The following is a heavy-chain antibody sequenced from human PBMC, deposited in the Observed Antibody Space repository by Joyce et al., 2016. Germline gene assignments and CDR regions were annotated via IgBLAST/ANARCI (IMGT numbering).Heavy chain of an antibody. CDR2: ITPLFVTA. V-gene: IGHV1-69*06. J-gene: IGHJ4*02. CDR3: VRVRQSGNINDY. Sequence: QMQLVQSGAEVKKPGSSVKVSCRAFGGTRSGYAISWVRQGPGQGLEWMGGITPLFVTAKYAQKFQTRLTITAEKSTNTAYMELSSLRSEDTAIYYCVRVRQSGNINDYWGQGTQVTVSS. CDR1: GGTRSGYA.